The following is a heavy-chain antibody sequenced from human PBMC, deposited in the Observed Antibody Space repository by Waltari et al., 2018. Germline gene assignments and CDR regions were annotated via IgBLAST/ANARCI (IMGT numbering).Heavy chain of an antibody. Sequence: QVQLQQWGAGLLKPSETLSLTCAVYGGSFSGYYWSWIRQPPGKGLEGIGEINHSGSTNYNPSLQSRVTISGDTSKNQFSLKLSSVTAADTAVYYCARGRAVADYYYYYYMDVWGKGTTVTVSS. CDR1: GGSFSGYY. CDR2: INHSGST. D-gene: IGHD6-19*01. J-gene: IGHJ6*03. V-gene: IGHV4-34*01. CDR3: ARGRAVADYYYYYYMDV.